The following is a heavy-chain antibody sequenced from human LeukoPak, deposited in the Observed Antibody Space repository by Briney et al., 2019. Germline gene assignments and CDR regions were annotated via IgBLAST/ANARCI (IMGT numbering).Heavy chain of an antibody. J-gene: IGHJ4*02. D-gene: IGHD2-8*01. V-gene: IGHV4-39*07. CDR2: IYYSGST. Sequence: SETLSLTCTVSGGSISNSGYYWGWIRQPPGKGLEWIGSIYYSGSTNYNPSLKSRVTMAVDTSKTQFSLKLSSVTAADTAVYYCARRSKARGMVYFDYWGQGTLVTVSS. CDR1: GGSISNSGYY. CDR3: ARRSKARGMVYFDY.